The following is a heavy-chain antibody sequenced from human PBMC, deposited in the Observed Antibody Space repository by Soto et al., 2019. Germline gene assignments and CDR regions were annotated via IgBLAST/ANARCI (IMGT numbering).Heavy chain of an antibody. CDR1: GGSISSGGYY. CDR2: IYYSGST. J-gene: IGHJ4*02. Sequence: QVQLQESGPGLVKPSQTLSLTCTVSGGSISSGGYYWSWIRQHPGKGLEWIGYIYYSGSTYYNPSLKSRVTISVDTSKNQSSLKLSSVTAADTALYYCARAGYSYGTIPYYFDYWGQGTLVTVSS. V-gene: IGHV4-31*03. CDR3: ARAGYSYGTIPYYFDY. D-gene: IGHD5-18*01.